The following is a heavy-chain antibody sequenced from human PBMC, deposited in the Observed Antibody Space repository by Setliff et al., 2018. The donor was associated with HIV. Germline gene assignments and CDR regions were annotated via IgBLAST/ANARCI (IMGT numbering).Heavy chain of an antibody. V-gene: IGHV3-74*01. CDR2: INSDGSST. CDR1: GFTFSDYW. Sequence: GGSLRLSCAASGFTFSDYWMHWVRQVPGKGLVWVSRINSDGSSTTYADSVKGRFTISRDNAKNMVYLQMNSLRVEDTAVYYCGRGISARPGAPGNWFDPWGQGTLVTAPQ. CDR3: GRGISARPGAPGNWFDP. J-gene: IGHJ5*02. D-gene: IGHD6-6*01.